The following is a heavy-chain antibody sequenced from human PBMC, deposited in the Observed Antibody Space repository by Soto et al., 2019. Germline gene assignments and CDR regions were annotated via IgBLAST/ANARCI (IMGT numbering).Heavy chain of an antibody. J-gene: IGHJ4*02. V-gene: IGHV1-18*01. Sequence: ASVKVSCKASGYSFTNYGISWVRQAPGQGLEWMGWISGHNGNTNYAQKFQGRVTITADESARTSYMELRSLKSQDTAVYYCVRDSGAKLSSSWGQGTLVTVSS. D-gene: IGHD6-13*01. CDR1: GYSFTNYG. CDR2: ISGHNGNT. CDR3: VRDSGAKLSSS.